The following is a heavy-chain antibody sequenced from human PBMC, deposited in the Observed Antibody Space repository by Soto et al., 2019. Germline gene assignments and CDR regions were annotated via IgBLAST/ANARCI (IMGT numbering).Heavy chain of an antibody. Sequence: SETLSLTCTVSGGSVNSGSYYWSWIRQPPGKGLEWIGYIYHSGYTSYNPSLKNRVTISVDKSKNQFSLTLSFVTAADTAVYYCARDSLTGNYFDPWGQGTLVTVSS. CDR2: IYHSGYT. CDR3: ARDSLTGNYFDP. J-gene: IGHJ5*02. V-gene: IGHV4-30-2*01. D-gene: IGHD1-7*01. CDR1: GGSVNSGSYY.